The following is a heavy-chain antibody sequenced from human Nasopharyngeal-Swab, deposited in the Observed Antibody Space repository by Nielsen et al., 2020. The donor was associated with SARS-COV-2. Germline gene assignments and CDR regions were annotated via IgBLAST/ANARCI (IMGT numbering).Heavy chain of an antibody. CDR2: IAHDASNE. J-gene: IGHJ4*02. D-gene: IGHD3-16*01. V-gene: IGHV3-30*03. CDR1: GFTLSSFG. Sequence: GGSLRLSCAASGFTLSSFGMHWVRQAPGKGLEWVAFIAHDASNEYYGDSVKGRFSISRDSSKNTLYLQMDSLRGEDTAVYYCARDEGAHNSWGQGTLVTVSS. CDR3: ARDEGAHNS.